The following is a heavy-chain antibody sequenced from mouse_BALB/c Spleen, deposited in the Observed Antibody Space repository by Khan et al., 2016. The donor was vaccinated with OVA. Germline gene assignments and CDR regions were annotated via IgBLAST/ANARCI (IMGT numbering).Heavy chain of an antibody. V-gene: IGHV1-4*01. J-gene: IGHJ3*01. D-gene: IGHD2-14*01. Sequence: VQLQESGAELARPGASVKMSCKASGYTFTSYTIHWIKKRPGQGLEWIGYINPSNGYTNYNQKFKDKATLTTDKSSTTAYLQLSSVTSDDSAVYNCVRDGAYHRNDGWFAYWGRGTLVTVSA. CDR3: VRDGAYHRNDGWFAY. CDR2: INPSNGYT. CDR1: GYTFTSYT.